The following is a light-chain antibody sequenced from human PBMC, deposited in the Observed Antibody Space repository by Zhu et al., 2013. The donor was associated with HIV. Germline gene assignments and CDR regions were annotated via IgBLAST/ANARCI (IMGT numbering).Light chain of an antibody. CDR2: GAS. Sequence: DVQMTQSPSSLSASVGDRVTITCRASQGISSYLAWFQQKPGKAPKSLIYGASSLQSGVSSKFSGSGSGTDFTLTISSLQPDDFATYYCQQYNSYPYSFGQGTKLEIK. V-gene: IGKV1-16*02. CDR1: QGISSY. CDR3: QQYNSYPYS. J-gene: IGKJ2*03.